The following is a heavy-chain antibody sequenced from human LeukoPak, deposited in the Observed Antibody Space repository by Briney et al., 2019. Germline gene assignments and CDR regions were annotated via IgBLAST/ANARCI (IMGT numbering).Heavy chain of an antibody. D-gene: IGHD5-18*01. CDR2: IYYSGIT. V-gene: IGHV4-59*01. Sequence: SETLSLTCAVYGGSFSGYYWSWIRQPPGKGLEWIGYIYYSGITNYNPSLKSRVTISLDTSNQFSLKVRSVTAADTAVYYCARGQGYGLLNALDYWGQGTQVTVSS. CDR3: ARGQGYGLLNALDY. CDR1: GGSFSGYY. J-gene: IGHJ4*02.